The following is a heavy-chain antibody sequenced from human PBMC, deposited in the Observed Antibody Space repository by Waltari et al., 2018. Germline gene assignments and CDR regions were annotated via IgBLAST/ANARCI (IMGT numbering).Heavy chain of an antibody. J-gene: IGHJ4*02. Sequence: VQLLESGGGLVQPGGSLRLSCAASGFTFSSYAMSWVRQAPGKGLEWVSAISGSGGSTCYADAVKGRFTISRDNSKNTLYLQMNSLRAEDTAVYYCATPSPYSSGWAFDYWGQGTLVTVSS. CDR2: ISGSGGST. V-gene: IGHV3-23*01. CDR3: ATPSPYSSGWAFDY. D-gene: IGHD6-19*01. CDR1: GFTFSSYA.